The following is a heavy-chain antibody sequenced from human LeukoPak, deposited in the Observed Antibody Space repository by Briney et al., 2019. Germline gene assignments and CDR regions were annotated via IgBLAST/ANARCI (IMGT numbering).Heavy chain of an antibody. CDR2: VDPEDGEK. Sequence: ASVKVSFKISGYTLIELSMHWVRQAPGKGLEWMGGVDPEDGEKIYAQKFQGRVAMTEDTSTDTVYMELSSLRSEDTAVYYCTAEFGPYYYDSSGYYWGQGTLVTVSS. CDR1: GYTLIELS. D-gene: IGHD3-22*01. V-gene: IGHV1-24*01. J-gene: IGHJ4*02. CDR3: TAEFGPYYYDSSGYY.